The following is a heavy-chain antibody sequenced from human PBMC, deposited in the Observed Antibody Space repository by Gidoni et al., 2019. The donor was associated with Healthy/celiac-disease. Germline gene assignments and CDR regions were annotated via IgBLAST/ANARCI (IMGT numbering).Heavy chain of an antibody. Sequence: QVQLVQSGAEVKKPGASVKVSCKASGYTFPGYYMHWVRQAPGQGLEWMGWINPNSGGTNYAQKFQGRVTMTRDTSISTAYMELSRLRSDDTAVYYCARAILDSSGWNYYFDYWGQGTLVTVSS. CDR2: INPNSGGT. CDR3: ARAILDSSGWNYYFDY. CDR1: GYTFPGYY. D-gene: IGHD6-19*01. V-gene: IGHV1-2*02. J-gene: IGHJ4*02.